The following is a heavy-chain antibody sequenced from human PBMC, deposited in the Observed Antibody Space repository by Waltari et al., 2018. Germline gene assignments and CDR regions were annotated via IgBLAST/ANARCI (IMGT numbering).Heavy chain of an antibody. D-gene: IGHD2-15*01. J-gene: IGHJ4*02. CDR2: FSYNANT. Sequence: QLQLQESGPGLVKPSETLSLTCSVSGGSISSTSYYWGWIRQPPGKGLEWIGSFSYNANTYYNPALKCRITISVDTSKNQFSLQLRSVTAADTAMYYCARPGRVGGGSLMGLDYWGQGTLVTVSS. V-gene: IGHV4-39*01. CDR3: ARPGRVGGGSLMGLDY. CDR1: GGSISSTSYY.